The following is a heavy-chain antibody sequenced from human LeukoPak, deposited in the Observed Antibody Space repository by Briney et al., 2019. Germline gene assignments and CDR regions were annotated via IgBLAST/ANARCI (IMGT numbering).Heavy chain of an antibody. D-gene: IGHD2-2*01. CDR3: ARDREDIVVVPAAGLDY. CDR1: GYTFTSYG. J-gene: IGHJ4*02. Sequence: ASVKVSCKASGYTFTSYGISWVRQAPGQGLEWMGWISAYNGNTNYAQKLQGRVTMTTDTSTSTAYMELRSLRSDDTAVYYCARDREDIVVVPAAGLDYWGQGTLATVSS. V-gene: IGHV1-18*01. CDR2: ISAYNGNT.